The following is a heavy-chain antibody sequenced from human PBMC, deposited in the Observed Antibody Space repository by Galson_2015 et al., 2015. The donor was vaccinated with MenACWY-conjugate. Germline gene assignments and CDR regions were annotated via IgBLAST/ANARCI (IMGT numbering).Heavy chain of an antibody. CDR2: VFPGDSDT. D-gene: IGHD2-2*02. Sequence: QSGAEVKKPGESLKIFCKGSGYNFANYWIAWVRQMPGKGLGRMGVVFPGDSDTRYSPSFQGQVTISADKSINTAYLQWSSLKASDTAIYYCARHALCTNTDCYNAFDYWGQGTLVTVSS. V-gene: IGHV5-51*01. J-gene: IGHJ4*02. CDR1: GYNFANYW. CDR3: ARHALCTNTDCYNAFDY.